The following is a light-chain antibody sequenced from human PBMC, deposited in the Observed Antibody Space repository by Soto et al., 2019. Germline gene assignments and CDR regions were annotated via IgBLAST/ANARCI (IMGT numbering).Light chain of an antibody. V-gene: IGKV1-5*03. CDR2: KAT. CDR1: QTIGAW. CDR3: QQYNNYSPYT. J-gene: IGKJ2*01. Sequence: DIEMTQSPSTLYASVEDRVTITCRASQTIGAWLAWNQQKRWRAPNLLIYKATTLESGVPSRFSGSGSGTEYTLTITSLQPDDFAIYYWQQYNNYSPYTFGQGTKLEIK.